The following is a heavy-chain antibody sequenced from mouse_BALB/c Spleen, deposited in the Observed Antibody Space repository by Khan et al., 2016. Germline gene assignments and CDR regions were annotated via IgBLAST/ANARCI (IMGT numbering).Heavy chain of an antibody. J-gene: IGHJ2*01. Sequence: DLVKPGASVKLSCKASGYTFTSYWINWIKQRPGQGLEWIGRIAPGSGSTYYNEMFKGKATLTVDPSSSTAYIRRSSLSAEDSAVYFCARRGDGYYFDYWGQGTTLTVSS. D-gene: IGHD1-2*01. CDR2: IAPGSGST. CDR3: ARRGDGYYFDY. V-gene: IGHV1S41*01. CDR1: GYTFTSYW.